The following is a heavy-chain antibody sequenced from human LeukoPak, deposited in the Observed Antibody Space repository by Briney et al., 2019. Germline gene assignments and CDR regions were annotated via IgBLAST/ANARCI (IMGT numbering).Heavy chain of an antibody. D-gene: IGHD1-26*01. J-gene: IGHJ4*02. CDR2: IYTSGST. V-gene: IGHV4-61*02. CDR1: GGSISSGSYY. Sequence: SETLSLTCTVSGGSISSGSYYWSWIRQPAGKGLEWIGRIYTSGSTNYNPSLKSRVTISVDTSKNQFSLKLSSVTAADTAVYYWARGGGSFLFDYWGQGTLVTVSS. CDR3: ARGGGSFLFDY.